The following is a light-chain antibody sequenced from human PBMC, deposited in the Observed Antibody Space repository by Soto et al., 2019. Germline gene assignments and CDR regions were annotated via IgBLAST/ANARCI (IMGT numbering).Light chain of an antibody. V-gene: IGLV2-14*01. CDR2: EVT. Sequence: QSVLTQHASVSASPGQSITISCTGTSSDVGDYDYVSWYQQHPGKAPKLMIYEVTNRPSGVSNRFSGSKSDNTASLTISGLQAEDEADYYCSSYTSRRTQVFGTGTKVTVL. J-gene: IGLJ1*01. CDR3: SSYTSRRTQV. CDR1: SSDVGDYDY.